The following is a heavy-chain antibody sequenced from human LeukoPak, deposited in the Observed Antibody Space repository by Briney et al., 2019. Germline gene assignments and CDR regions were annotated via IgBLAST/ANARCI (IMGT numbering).Heavy chain of an antibody. CDR2: MNPNSGNT. V-gene: IGHV1-8*01. J-gene: IGHJ6*02. D-gene: IGHD2-15*01. CDR3: ARQHCSGGSCYSVLDV. CDR1: GYTFTSYD. Sequence: ASVKVSCKASGYTFTSYDINWVRQATGQGLEWMEWMNPNSGNTGYAQKFQGRVTMTRNTSISTAYMELSSLRSEDTAVYYCARQHCSGGSCYSVLDVWGQGTTVTVSS.